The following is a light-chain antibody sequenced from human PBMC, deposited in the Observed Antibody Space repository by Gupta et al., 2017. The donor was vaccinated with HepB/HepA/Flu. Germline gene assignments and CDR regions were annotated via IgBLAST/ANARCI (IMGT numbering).Light chain of an antibody. CDR1: QNVNSN. Sequence: EIVMTQSPATLSVSPGEGATLSCRASQNVNSNLAWYQQRPGQAPRLLIYGASTRATGVTARCSGSGDGTDGTLTISSRQSEDFAVYYCQQENNGHPAITFGHGTKVDIK. CDR2: GAS. V-gene: IGKV3-15*01. CDR3: QQENNGHPAIT. J-gene: IGKJ3*01.